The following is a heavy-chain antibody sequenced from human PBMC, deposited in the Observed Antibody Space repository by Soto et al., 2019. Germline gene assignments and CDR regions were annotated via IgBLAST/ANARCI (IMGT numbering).Heavy chain of an antibody. J-gene: IGHJ6*02. D-gene: IGHD2-2*01. V-gene: IGHV1-69*01. CDR2: IIPIFGTA. CDR3: ARDSPIVVVPAEPYYYYGMDV. CDR1: GGTFSSYA. Sequence: QVQLVQSGAEVKKPGSSVKVSCKASGGTFSSYAISWVRQAPGQGLEWMGGIIPIFGTANYAQKFQGRVTITADESTSTADMELSSLRSEDTAVYYCARDSPIVVVPAEPYYYYGMDVWGQGTTVTVSS.